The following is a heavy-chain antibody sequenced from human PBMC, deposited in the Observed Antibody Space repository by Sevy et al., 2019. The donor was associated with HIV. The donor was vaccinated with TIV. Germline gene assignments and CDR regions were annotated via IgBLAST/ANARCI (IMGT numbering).Heavy chain of an antibody. J-gene: IGHJ4*02. V-gene: IGHV3-23*01. CDR3: AGRRVGDFWSGSLRGPWAGGPLFDY. D-gene: IGHD3-3*01. Sequence: GGSLRLSCAASGFTLSSYVMSWVRHSPGKGLEWVSTISHTSESSNYADSVKGRFTISRDNSKNTLYLQMNSLRVEDTAVYYCAGRRVGDFWSGSLRGPWAGGPLFDYWGQGTLVTVSS. CDR2: ISHTSESS. CDR1: GFTLSSYV.